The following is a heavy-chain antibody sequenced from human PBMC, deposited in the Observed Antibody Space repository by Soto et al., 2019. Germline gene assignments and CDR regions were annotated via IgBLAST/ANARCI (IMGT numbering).Heavy chain of an antibody. V-gene: IGHV4-59*01. J-gene: IGHJ5*02. D-gene: IGHD6-25*01. Sequence: LSLTCTVSGGSLSSYYWTWIRQSPGKGLEWIGYAYFSGNTNYNPSLKSRVTISVDTSKNQFSLRLASVTAADTAFYYCGSVRPSGYVLSWGQGTLVTVSS. CDR3: GSVRPSGYVLS. CDR1: GGSLSSYY. CDR2: AYFSGNT.